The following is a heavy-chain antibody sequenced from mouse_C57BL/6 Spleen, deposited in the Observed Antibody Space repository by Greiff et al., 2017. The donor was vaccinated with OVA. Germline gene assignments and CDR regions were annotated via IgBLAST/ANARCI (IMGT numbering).Heavy chain of an antibody. CDR3: AREGGLKRGYFDY. D-gene: IGHD1-3*01. Sequence: EVSMRRAVVGLVKPGGSLKLSCAASVFTFSSYAMSWVRQTPEKRLEWVATISDGGSYTYYPDNVKGRFTISRDNAKNNLYLQIGHLKSKDTAMYYCAREGGLKRGYFDYWGQGTTLTVSS. CDR1: VFTFSSYA. J-gene: IGHJ2*01. V-gene: IGHV5-4*01. CDR2: ISDGGSYT.